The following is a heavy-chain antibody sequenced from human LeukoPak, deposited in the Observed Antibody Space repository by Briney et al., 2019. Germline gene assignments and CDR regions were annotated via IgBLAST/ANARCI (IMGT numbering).Heavy chain of an antibody. V-gene: IGHV1-18*01. Sequence: ASVKVSCKASGYTFTSYGISWVRQAPGQGLEWMGWISAYNGNTNYAQKFQGRVTMTRDMSTSTVYMELSSLRSEDTAVYYCAKRAYPRGLDMWGQGTMVTVSS. J-gene: IGHJ3*02. D-gene: IGHD2-15*01. CDR1: GYTFTSYG. CDR2: ISAYNGNT. CDR3: AKRAYPRGLDM.